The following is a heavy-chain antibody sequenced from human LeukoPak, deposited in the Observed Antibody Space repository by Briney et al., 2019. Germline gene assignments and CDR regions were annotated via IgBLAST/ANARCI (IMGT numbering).Heavy chain of an antibody. CDR3: ARGANYYDSSGYSATFDY. Sequence: SETLSLTCAVYGGSFSGYYWSWIRQPPGKGLEWIGEINHSGSTNYNPSLKSRVAISLDTSKNQFSLKLSSVTAADTAVYYCARGANYYDSSGYSATFDYWGQGTLVTVSS. CDR2: INHSGST. J-gene: IGHJ4*02. CDR1: GGSFSGYY. V-gene: IGHV4-34*01. D-gene: IGHD3-22*01.